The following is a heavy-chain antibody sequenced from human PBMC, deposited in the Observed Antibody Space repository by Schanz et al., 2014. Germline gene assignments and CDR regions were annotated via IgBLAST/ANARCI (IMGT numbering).Heavy chain of an antibody. D-gene: IGHD1-7*01. V-gene: IGHV3-7*01. Sequence: EVQLVESGGGLVQPGGSLRLSCAASGFTFSGYWMSWVRQAPGEGLVWVANIKLDGSEKYYVDSVKGRFTISRDNAKNSLYLQMNSLTAEDTAVYYCAKGRMTATNFFDSWGQGTLVTVSS. CDR1: GFTFSGYW. J-gene: IGHJ4*02. CDR3: AKGRMTATNFFDS. CDR2: IKLDGSEK.